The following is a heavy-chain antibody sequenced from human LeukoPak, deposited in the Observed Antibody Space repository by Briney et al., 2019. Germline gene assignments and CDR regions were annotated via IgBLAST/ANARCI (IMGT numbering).Heavy chain of an antibody. CDR2: INPNRGDT. V-gene: IGHV1-2*02. CDR1: GYTFTGYY. D-gene: IGHD2-2*01. CDR3: TRDRESTSAWEFDF. Sequence: GASVKVSCKASGYTFTGYYLHWVRLAPGQGPEWMGWINPNRGDTRYAQKFQGRVTMTRDTSIGTAYLELSSLRSDDTAVYYCTRDRESTSAWEFDFWGQGTLVTVSS. J-gene: IGHJ4*02.